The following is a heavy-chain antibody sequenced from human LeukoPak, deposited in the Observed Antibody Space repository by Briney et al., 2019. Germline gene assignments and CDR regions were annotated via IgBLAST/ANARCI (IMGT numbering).Heavy chain of an antibody. J-gene: IGHJ3*02. V-gene: IGHV3-21*01. CDR2: ISSSSNYI. CDR3: ARGLPYNDAFDI. D-gene: IGHD4-11*01. Sequence: GGSLRLSCAPSGFTFSSYNLNWVRQAPGKGLEWVSTISSSSNYIYYADSVKGRFTISRDNAKNSLYLQVNSLRAEDTAVYYCARGLPYNDAFDIWGQGTMVTVSS. CDR1: GFTFSSYN.